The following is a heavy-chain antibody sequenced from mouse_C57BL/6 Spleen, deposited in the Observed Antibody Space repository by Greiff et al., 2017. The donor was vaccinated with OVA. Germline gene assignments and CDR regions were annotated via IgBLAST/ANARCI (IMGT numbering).Heavy chain of an antibody. J-gene: IGHJ3*01. Sequence: EVQRVESVAELVRPGASVKLSCTASGFNIKNTYMHWVKQRPEQGLEWIGRIDPANGNTKYAPKFQGKATITADTSSNTAYLQLSSLTSEDTAIYYCARPYDYDETWFAYWGQGTLVTVSA. V-gene: IGHV14-3*01. D-gene: IGHD2-4*01. CDR2: IDPANGNT. CDR3: ARPYDYDETWFAY. CDR1: GFNIKNTY.